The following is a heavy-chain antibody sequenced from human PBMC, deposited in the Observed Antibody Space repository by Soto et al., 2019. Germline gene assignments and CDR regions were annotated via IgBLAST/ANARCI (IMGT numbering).Heavy chain of an antibody. CDR1: GGSFSGYY. J-gene: IGHJ4*02. V-gene: IGHV4-34*01. Sequence: QVQLQQWGAGLLKPSETLSLTCAVYGGSFSGYYWSWIRQPPGKGLEWIGEINHSGSTNYNPSLKSRVTISVDTAKNQFSLKLSSVTAADKAVYYCARGPRGGSGSYYLEGWNYWGQGTLVTVSS. D-gene: IGHD3-10*01. CDR2: INHSGST. CDR3: ARGPRGGSGSYYLEGWNY.